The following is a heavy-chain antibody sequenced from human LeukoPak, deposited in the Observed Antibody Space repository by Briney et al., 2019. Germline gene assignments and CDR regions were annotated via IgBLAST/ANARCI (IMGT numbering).Heavy chain of an antibody. J-gene: IGHJ4*02. CDR1: GFTFISNW. D-gene: IGHD6-13*01. CDR2: IKQDGSEK. CDR3: ASGIAAAHYLNPIFDY. Sequence: PGGSLSLSCAASGFTFISNWMSWVRQAPGKGLEWVANIKQDGSEKYYVDSVKGRFTISRDNAKNSLYLQMNSLRAEDTAVYYCASGIAAAHYLNPIFDYWGQGTLLTVSS. V-gene: IGHV3-7*01.